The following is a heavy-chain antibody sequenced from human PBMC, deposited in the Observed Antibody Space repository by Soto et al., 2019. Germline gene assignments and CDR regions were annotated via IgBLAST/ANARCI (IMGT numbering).Heavy chain of an antibody. V-gene: IGHV4-34*01. CDR3: ERVVDLGYCSSTICYVLPKKGKSGKYNWFDP. CDR2: INHSGST. CDR1: GGSFSGYY. J-gene: IGHJ5*02. Sequence: QVQLQQWGAGLLKPSETLSLTCAVYGGSFSGYYWSWIRQPPGKGLEWIGEINHSGSTNYNPSLKSRVTKSVDTAKNQLSLKMSSVAAADTAVNYCERVVDLGYCSSTICYVLPKKGKSGKYNWFDPWGQGTLVTVSS. D-gene: IGHD2-2*01.